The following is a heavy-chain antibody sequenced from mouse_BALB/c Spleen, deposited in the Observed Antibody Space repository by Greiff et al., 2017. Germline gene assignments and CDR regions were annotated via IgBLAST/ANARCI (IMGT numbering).Heavy chain of an antibody. D-gene: IGHD2-1*01. J-gene: IGHJ4*01. V-gene: IGHV2-9*02. CDR3: AITYGNNYYYAMDY. CDR1: GFSLTSYG. CDR2: IWAGGST. Sequence: VKLMESGPGLVAPSQSLSITCTVSGFSLTSYGVHWVRQPPGKGLEWLGVIWAGGSTNCNSALMSRLSISKDNSKSQVFLKMNSLQTDDTAMYYCAITYGNNYYYAMDYWGQGTSVTVSS.